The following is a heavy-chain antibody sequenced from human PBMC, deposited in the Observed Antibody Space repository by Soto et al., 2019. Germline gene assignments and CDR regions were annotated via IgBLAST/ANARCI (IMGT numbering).Heavy chain of an antibody. CDR3: ARGLRYFEP. D-gene: IGHD3-9*01. CDR1: GGSISSGNDY. Sequence: SETLSLTCTVSGGSISSGNDYWSWIRQHPGKGLEWIGYIYFSGSTYHNTSLKSRVNISVDTSKNQLSLKLSSVTAADTAVYYCARGLRYFEPWGQGTLVTVSS. CDR2: IYFSGST. J-gene: IGHJ5*02. V-gene: IGHV4-31*03.